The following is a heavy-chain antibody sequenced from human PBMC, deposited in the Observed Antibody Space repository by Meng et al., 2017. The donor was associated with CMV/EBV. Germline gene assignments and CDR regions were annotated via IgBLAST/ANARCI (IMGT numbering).Heavy chain of an antibody. CDR1: GFSLSNARMG. D-gene: IGHD6-13*01. CDR3: ARDRWVSSWGYYYGMDV. CDR2: IFSNDEK. J-gene: IGHJ6*02. V-gene: IGHV2-26*01. Sequence: SGPTLVKPTETLTLTCTVSGFSLSNARMGVSWIRQPPGKALEWLAHIFSNDEKSYSTSLKSRLTISKDTSKSQVVLTMTNMDPVDTATYYCARDRWVSSWGYYYGMDVWGQGTTVTVSS.